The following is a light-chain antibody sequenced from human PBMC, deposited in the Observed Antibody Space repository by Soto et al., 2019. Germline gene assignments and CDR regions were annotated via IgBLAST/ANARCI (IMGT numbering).Light chain of an antibody. J-gene: IGKJ2*01. CDR3: QQYINWPRT. Sequence: EIVMTQSPATLSVSPGETATLSCRASQSVSSNLAWYQQKPGQAPRLPIYVASTRATGIPARFTGSGSGTEFTLTISSLQSEDFAVYYCQQYINWPRTFGQGTKLEIK. V-gene: IGKV3-15*01. CDR2: VAS. CDR1: QSVSSN.